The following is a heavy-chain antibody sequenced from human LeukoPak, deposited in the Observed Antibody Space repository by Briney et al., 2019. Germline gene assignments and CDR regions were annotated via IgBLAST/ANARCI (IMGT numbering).Heavy chain of an antibody. CDR3: AKGSEYCSRTTCYPINY. CDR1: GFTFSSYA. J-gene: IGHJ4*02. V-gene: IGHV3-23*01. Sequence: PGGSLRLSCSASGFTFSSYAMSWVRPAQGMGLEWGSAISGSGGSTAYEDSMKGRFTISRDNSKNTLSLQMNSLRAEDTALYYCAKGSEYCSRTTCYPINYWGQGILVTVSS. D-gene: IGHD2-2*01. CDR2: ISGSGGST.